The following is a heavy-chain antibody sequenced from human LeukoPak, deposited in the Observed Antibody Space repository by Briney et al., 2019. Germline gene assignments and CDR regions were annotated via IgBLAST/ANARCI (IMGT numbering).Heavy chain of an antibody. CDR1: GGSISSGGYY. CDR3: ARDRGPYSGYDSYYFDY. D-gene: IGHD5-12*01. Sequence: SETLSLTCTVSGGSISSGGYYWSWIRQHPGKGLEWIGYIYYSGSTYYNPSLKSRVTISVDTSKNQFSLKLSSVTAADTAVYYCARDRGPYSGYDSYYFDYWGQGTLVIVSS. CDR2: IYYSGST. J-gene: IGHJ4*02. V-gene: IGHV4-31*03.